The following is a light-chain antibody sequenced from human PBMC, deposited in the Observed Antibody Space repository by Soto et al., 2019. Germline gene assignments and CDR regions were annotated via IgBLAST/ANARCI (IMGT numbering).Light chain of an antibody. J-gene: IGLJ3*02. CDR3: NSYTSSGTWV. V-gene: IGLV2-14*01. CDR2: EVT. CDR1: SRDVGGYSH. Sequence: QSALTQPASVSGSPGQSITISCTGTSRDVGGYSHVSWYQQHPGKAPKLMIYEVTNRPSGVSTRFSGSKSGNTASLTISGLQAEDEADYYCNSYTSSGTWVFGGGTKLTVL.